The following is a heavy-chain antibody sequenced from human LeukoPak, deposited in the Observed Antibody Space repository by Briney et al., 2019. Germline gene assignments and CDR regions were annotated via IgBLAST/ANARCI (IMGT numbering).Heavy chain of an antibody. J-gene: IGHJ3*02. CDR2: IYSGGST. CDR3: ARGDYHSSSALGDAFDI. D-gene: IGHD6-6*01. CDR1: GFTVSSNY. Sequence: PGGSLRLSCAASGFTVSSNYMSWVRLAPGKGLEWVSVIYSGGSTYYADSVKGRFTISRDNSKNTLYLQMNSLRAEDTAVYYCARGDYHSSSALGDAFDIWGQGTMVTVSS. V-gene: IGHV3-53*01.